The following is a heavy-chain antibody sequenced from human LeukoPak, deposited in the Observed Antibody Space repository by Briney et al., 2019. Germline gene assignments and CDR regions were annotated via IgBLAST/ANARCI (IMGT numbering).Heavy chain of an antibody. Sequence: PSQTLSLTCTVSGGSISSGGYYWSRIRQPPGKGLEWIGYIYHSGSTYYNPSLKSRVTISVDRSKNQFSLKLSSVTAAGTAVYYCARGGKMGDSRLSIVVVPAAITGPYFDYWGQGTLVTVSS. D-gene: IGHD2-2*02. CDR2: IYHSGST. V-gene: IGHV4-30-2*01. CDR1: GGSISSGGYY. J-gene: IGHJ4*02. CDR3: ARGGKMGDSRLSIVVVPAAITGPYFDY.